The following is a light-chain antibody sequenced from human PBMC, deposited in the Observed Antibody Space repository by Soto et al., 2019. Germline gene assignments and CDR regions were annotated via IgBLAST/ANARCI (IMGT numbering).Light chain of an antibody. Sequence: EIVMTQSPATLSVSPGERATLSCRASQSFSSNLAWYQQKPGQAPRLLIYGASTRATGVPARFSGSGSGTEFTLTISSLQSEDFAVYYCQQRYNWPITFGQGTRLEI. J-gene: IGKJ5*01. V-gene: IGKV3-15*01. CDR3: QQRYNWPIT. CDR2: GAS. CDR1: QSFSSN.